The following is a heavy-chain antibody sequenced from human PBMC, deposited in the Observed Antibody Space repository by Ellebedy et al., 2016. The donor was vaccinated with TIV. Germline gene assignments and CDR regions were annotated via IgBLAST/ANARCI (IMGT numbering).Heavy chain of an antibody. CDR1: GGSISNYY. CDR2: IYYSGST. V-gene: IGHV4-59*08. CDR3: ARHHLPLLLWFGEPHWYFDL. D-gene: IGHD3-10*01. J-gene: IGHJ2*01. Sequence: SETLSLTCTVSGGSISNYYWSWIRQPPGKGLEWIGYIYYSGSTNYNPSLKSRVTISVDTAKNQFSLKLNSVTAADTAVYYCARHHLPLLLWFGEPHWYFDLWGRGTLVTVSS.